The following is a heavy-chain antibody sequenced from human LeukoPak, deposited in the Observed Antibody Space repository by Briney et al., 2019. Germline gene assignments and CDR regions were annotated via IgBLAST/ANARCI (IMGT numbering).Heavy chain of an antibody. J-gene: IGHJ3*02. Sequence: GGSLRLSCAASGFTFSSYAMHWVRQAPGKGLEYVSAISSNGGSTYYANSVKGRFTISRDNSKNTLYLQMGSLRAEDMAVYYCARKLNWNYAVDAFDIWGQGTMVTVSS. CDR2: ISSNGGST. D-gene: IGHD1-7*01. V-gene: IGHV3-64*01. CDR3: ARKLNWNYAVDAFDI. CDR1: GFTFSSYA.